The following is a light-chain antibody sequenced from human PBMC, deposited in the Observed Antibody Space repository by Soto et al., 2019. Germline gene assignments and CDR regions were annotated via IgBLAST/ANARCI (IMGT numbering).Light chain of an antibody. CDR1: QSISTC. J-gene: IGKJ1*01. CDR3: QQYNPYPGT. Sequence: DIQMTQSPSTLSASVGDRVTITCRARQSISTCLAWYQQKPWKAPKLLIYKASSLESGVPSRFSGSGSGTEFSLTILSLQPDDFATYYCQQYNPYPGTFGQGNQVDIK. CDR2: KAS. V-gene: IGKV1-5*03.